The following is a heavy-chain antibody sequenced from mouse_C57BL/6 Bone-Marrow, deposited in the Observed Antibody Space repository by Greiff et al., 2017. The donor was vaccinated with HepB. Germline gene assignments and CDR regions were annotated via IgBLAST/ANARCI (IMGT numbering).Heavy chain of an antibody. V-gene: IGHV1-69*01. CDR3: AREYAMDY. CDR2: IDPSDSYT. J-gene: IGHJ4*01. Sequence: QVQLKQPGAELVMPGASVKLSCKASGYTFTSSWMHWVKQRPGQGLEWIGEIDPSDSYTNYNQKFTGKSTLTVDKSSSTAYMQLSSLTSEDSAVYYCAREYAMDYWGQGTSVTVSS. CDR1: GYTFTSSW.